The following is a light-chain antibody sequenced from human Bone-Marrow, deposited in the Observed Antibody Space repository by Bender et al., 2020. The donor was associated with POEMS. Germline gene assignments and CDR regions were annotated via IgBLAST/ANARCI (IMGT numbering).Light chain of an antibody. CDR1: SSDVGGFKF. Sequence: QSALTQPTSVSGSPGQSITISCTGTSSDVGGFKFVSWYQQHPGKAPKLMIYDVTYRPSGVSNRFSGSKSGNTASLTISGLQAEDEADYYCSSYTSSSRVFGGGTKLTVL. CDR2: DVT. J-gene: IGLJ3*02. V-gene: IGLV2-14*01. CDR3: SSYTSSSRV.